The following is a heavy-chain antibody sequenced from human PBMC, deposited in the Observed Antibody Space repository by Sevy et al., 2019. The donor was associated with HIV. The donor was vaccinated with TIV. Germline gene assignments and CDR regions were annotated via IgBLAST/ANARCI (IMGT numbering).Heavy chain of an antibody. CDR2: ISGSGGST. Sequence: GGSLRLSCAASGFTFSSYAMSWVRQAPGKGLEWVSAISGSGGSTYYADSVKGRFTISRDNSKNTLYLQMNSLRAEDTAVYYCAKVLAEIYDSSGYYAEIGAFDIWGQGTMVTVSS. CDR1: GFTFSSYA. D-gene: IGHD3-22*01. J-gene: IGHJ3*02. V-gene: IGHV3-23*01. CDR3: AKVLAEIYDSSGYYAEIGAFDI.